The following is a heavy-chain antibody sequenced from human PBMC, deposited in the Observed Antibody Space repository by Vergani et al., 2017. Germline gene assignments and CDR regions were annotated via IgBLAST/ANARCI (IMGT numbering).Heavy chain of an antibody. CDR2: MSSGDYI. CDR1: GFTFSDHY. D-gene: IGHD3-9*01. J-gene: IGHJ6*02. Sequence: QVQLVESGGGLVKPGGYLRLPCAASGFTFSDHYMSWVRQAPGKGLEWISYMSSGDYIYYADSVKGRFTVSRDNTKNTLYLQVNSLRAEDTAVYYCARETDTGSSVSYNYYAMDVWGQGTTVSVSS. V-gene: IGHV3-11*04. CDR3: ARETDTGSSVSYNYYAMDV.